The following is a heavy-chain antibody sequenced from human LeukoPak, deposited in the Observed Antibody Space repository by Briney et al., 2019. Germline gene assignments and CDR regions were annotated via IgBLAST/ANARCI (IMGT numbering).Heavy chain of an antibody. Sequence: PGGSLRLSCAASGFTFSSYGMHWVRQAPGKGLEWVAFIRYDGSNKYYADSVKGRFTISRDNSKNTLYLQVNSLRADDTAVYYCAKGGGFVVVPTAMRGRWFDPWGQGTLVTVSS. CDR2: IRYDGSNK. CDR1: GFTFSSYG. V-gene: IGHV3-30*02. J-gene: IGHJ5*02. D-gene: IGHD2-2*01. CDR3: AKGGGFVVVPTAMRGRWFDP.